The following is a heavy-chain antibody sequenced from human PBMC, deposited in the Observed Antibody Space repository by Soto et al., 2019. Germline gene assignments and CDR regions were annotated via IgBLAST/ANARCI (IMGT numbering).Heavy chain of an antibody. Sequence: QVQLQESGPGLVKPSQTLSLTCTVSGASITSGGYYWTWIRQHPGKGLEWIGYIYYSGSTYYNPSLKIRVIISVDTSNNQFSLKLSSVTAADTAVYYCATHMAAHPLDYWGQGTLLTVSS. CDR2: IYYSGST. CDR1: GASITSGGYY. J-gene: IGHJ4*02. V-gene: IGHV4-31*03. CDR3: ATHMAAHPLDY. D-gene: IGHD6-19*01.